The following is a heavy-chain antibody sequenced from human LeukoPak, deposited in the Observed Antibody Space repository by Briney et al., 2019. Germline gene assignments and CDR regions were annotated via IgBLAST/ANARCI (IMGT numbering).Heavy chain of an antibody. CDR2: VSGTGSNT. J-gene: IGHJ4*02. V-gene: IGHV3-23*01. D-gene: IGHD6-19*01. CDR1: XFTFSTYA. CDR3: AKMGAWSKYYFDY. Sequence: GGSLRLSCAASXFTFSTYAMSWVRQAPGKGLEWVSTVSGTGSNTYYTDSVKGRFTISRDSSKDTLYLQMNSLRAEDTAVYYCAKMGAWSKYYFDYWGQGTLVTVSS.